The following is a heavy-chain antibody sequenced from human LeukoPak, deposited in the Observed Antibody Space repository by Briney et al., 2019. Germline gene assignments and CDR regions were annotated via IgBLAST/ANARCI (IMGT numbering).Heavy chain of an antibody. V-gene: IGHV4-39*02. CDR1: GGSISSSSYY. CDR2: IYYSGST. Sequence: PSETLSLTCTVSGGSISSSSYYWGWIRQPPGKGLEWIGSIYYSGSTYYNPSLKSRVTISVDTSKNQFSLKLSSVTAADTAVYYCARETRIVGATPDYWGQGTLVTVSS. J-gene: IGHJ4*02. CDR3: ARETRIVGATPDY. D-gene: IGHD1-26*01.